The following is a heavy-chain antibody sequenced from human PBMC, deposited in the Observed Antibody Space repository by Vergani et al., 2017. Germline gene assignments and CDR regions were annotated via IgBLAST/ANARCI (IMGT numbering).Heavy chain of an antibody. CDR1: GGSFSGYY. J-gene: IGHJ6*03. CDR2: INHSGST. V-gene: IGHV4-34*01. CDR3: ARVQELYDFWSGYRVRYYYYMDV. Sequence: QLQQWGAGLLKPSETLSLTCAVYGGSFSGYYWSWIRQPPGKGLEWIGEINHSGSTNYNPSLKSRVTISVDTSKNQFSLKLSSVTAADTAVYYCARVQELYDFWSGYRVRYYYYMDVWGKGTTVTVSS. D-gene: IGHD3-3*01.